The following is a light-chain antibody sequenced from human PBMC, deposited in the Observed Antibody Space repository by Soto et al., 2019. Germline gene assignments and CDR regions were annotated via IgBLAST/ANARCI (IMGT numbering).Light chain of an antibody. CDR1: QSLLHSDGKTY. J-gene: IGKJ1*01. CDR2: EVS. Sequence: ILITQTPLSLSIIPGQTASISCKSSQSLLHSDGKTYFYWYVQKAGQAPQPLIYEVSNRFSGVPERFSGSGSRTDFTLKISRVEADDVGIYYCMQARDIPWTFGQGTKVEIK. V-gene: IGKV2-29*03. CDR3: MQARDIPWT.